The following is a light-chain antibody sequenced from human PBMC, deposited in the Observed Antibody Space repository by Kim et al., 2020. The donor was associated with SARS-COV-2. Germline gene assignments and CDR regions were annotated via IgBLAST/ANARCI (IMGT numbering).Light chain of an antibody. V-gene: IGKV3-20*01. CDR3: QHYGNAPPYS. CDR1: QNFRSNY. Sequence: SPGEGATRSCRASQNFRSNYVAWYHQGPGQAPRLVVYNTSSRATGIPDRFTGSRSGADFTLTINRLEPEDFAVYYCQHYGNAPPYSFGQGTKLEI. CDR2: NTS. J-gene: IGKJ2*03.